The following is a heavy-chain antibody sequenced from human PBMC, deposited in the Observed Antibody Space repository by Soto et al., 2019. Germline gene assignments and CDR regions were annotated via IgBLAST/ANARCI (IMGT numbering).Heavy chain of an antibody. CDR3: AKDWGNYYYGSATDEFDI. D-gene: IGHD3-10*01. J-gene: IGHJ3*02. V-gene: IGHV3-11*01. CDR1: GFTFSDYY. Sequence: PGGSLRLSCAASGFTFSDYYMSWIRQAPGKGLEWVSYISSSGSTIYYADSVKGRFTISRDNAKNTLYLQMNSLRAEDTAVYYCAKDWGNYYYGSATDEFDIWGQGTMVTVAS. CDR2: ISSSGSTI.